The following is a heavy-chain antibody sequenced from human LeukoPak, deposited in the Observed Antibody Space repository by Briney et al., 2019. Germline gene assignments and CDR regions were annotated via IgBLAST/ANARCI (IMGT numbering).Heavy chain of an antibody. J-gene: IGHJ4*02. D-gene: IGHD6-19*01. CDR2: IYYSGST. CDR3: ARLASSGWSHCDY. CDR1: GGSTSGYY. V-gene: IGHV4-59*08. Sequence: SETLSLTCTVSGGSTSGYYWSWVRQPPGKGPEWIGYIYYSGSTNYNPSLKSRVTISVDTSKNQFSLKMNSVTAADTAVYYCARLASSGWSHCDYWGQGTLVTVSS.